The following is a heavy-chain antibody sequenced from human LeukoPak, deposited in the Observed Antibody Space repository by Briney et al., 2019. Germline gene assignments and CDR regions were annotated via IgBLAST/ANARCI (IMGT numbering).Heavy chain of an antibody. J-gene: IGHJ6*02. D-gene: IGHD3-10*01. CDR2: ISGSGGST. Sequence: PGGSLRLSCAASGFTFSSYWMSWVRQAPGKGLEWVSAISGSGGSTYYADSVKGRFTISRDNSKNTLYLQMNSLRAEDTAVYYCAKTGSISYYYYGMDVWGQGTTVTVSS. V-gene: IGHV3-23*01. CDR1: GFTFSSYW. CDR3: AKTGSISYYYYGMDV.